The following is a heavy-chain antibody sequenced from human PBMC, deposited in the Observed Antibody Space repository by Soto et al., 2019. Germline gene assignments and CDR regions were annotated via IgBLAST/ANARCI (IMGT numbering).Heavy chain of an antibody. CDR1: GFALSNYA. V-gene: IGHV3-23*01. CDR2: ISGGAGDT. D-gene: IGHD3-10*01. Sequence: PGGSLRLSCAASGFALSNYAMNWVRQAPGKGLEWVSAISGGAGDTYYADSVKGRFTISRDNSKNTLYLQMKSLRAEDTAVYYCAKSSRITLVRGVTDYWGQGTLVTVSS. CDR3: AKSSRITLVRGVTDY. J-gene: IGHJ4*02.